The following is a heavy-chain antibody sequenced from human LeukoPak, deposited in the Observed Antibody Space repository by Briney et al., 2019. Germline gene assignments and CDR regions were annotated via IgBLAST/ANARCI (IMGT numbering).Heavy chain of an antibody. CDR2: IYPYDSDT. V-gene: IGHV5-51*01. CDR1: GYSFTSYW. Sequence: KRGESLKISCKGSGYSFTSYWIGWVRQMPGRGLEWMGVIYPYDSDTRYSPSFQGQVTISADKSISTAYLQWSTLKASDTAIYYCARGGGSRWTAFDYWGQGTLVTAS. CDR3: ARGGGSRWTAFDY. D-gene: IGHD5-24*01. J-gene: IGHJ4*02.